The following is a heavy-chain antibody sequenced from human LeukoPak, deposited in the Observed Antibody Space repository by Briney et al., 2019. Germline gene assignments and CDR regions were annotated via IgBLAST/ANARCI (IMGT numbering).Heavy chain of an antibody. J-gene: IGHJ4*02. V-gene: IGHV3-74*03. CDR3: AKDYYGSLEY. D-gene: IGHD3-10*01. Sequence: GGSLRLSCAASGFTFSVSWMHWVRHAPGKGLVWVSVIKRDGSGTTYADSVKGRFTISRDNAKNTVYLQMNSLRDEDTAVYYCAKDYYGSLEYWGQGTLVTVSS. CDR1: GFTFSVSW. CDR2: IKRDGSGT.